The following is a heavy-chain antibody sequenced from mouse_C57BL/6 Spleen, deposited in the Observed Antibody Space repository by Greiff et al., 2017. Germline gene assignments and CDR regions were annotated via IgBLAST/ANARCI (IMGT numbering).Heavy chain of an antibody. J-gene: IGHJ2*01. Sequence: VQLQQPGAELVMPGASVKLSCKASGYTFTSYWMHWVKQRPGQGLEWIGEIDPSDSYTNYNQKFKGKSTLTVDKSSSTAYMQLSSLTSEDSAVYYCARGDYGNQYYFDYWGQGTTLTVSS. CDR1: GYTFTSYW. D-gene: IGHD2-1*01. V-gene: IGHV1-69*01. CDR3: ARGDYGNQYYFDY. CDR2: IDPSDSYT.